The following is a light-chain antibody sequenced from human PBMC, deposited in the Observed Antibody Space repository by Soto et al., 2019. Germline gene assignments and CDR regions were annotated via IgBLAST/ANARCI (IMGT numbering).Light chain of an antibody. CDR3: QQYYSTPPT. J-gene: IGKJ1*01. CDR2: WTA. V-gene: IGKV4-1*01. CDR1: QSVLYSSNNQNY. Sequence: IVMTQSPDSLAVSLGERATINCKSSQSVLYSSNNQNYLSWYQQKPGQPHKLLIYWTANRESGFHDRFSGSGSGTDFTLTISSLQAEDVAVYYCQQYYSTPPTFGQGTKVEIK.